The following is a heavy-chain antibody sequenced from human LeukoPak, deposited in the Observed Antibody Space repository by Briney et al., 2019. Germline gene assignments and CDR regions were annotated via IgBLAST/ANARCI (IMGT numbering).Heavy chain of an antibody. Sequence: GGSLRLSCAASGFTFSDHQMDWVRQAPGKGLEWVAVISYDGRQKYYGDSVKGRFTISRDNPKNTLYLQMNSLRDDDTAVYYCARVFLERLTSGYFDNWGQGTLVTVSP. CDR2: ISYDGRQK. CDR3: ARVFLERLTSGYFDN. CDR1: GFTFSDHQ. D-gene: IGHD3-3*01. J-gene: IGHJ4*02. V-gene: IGHV3-30-3*01.